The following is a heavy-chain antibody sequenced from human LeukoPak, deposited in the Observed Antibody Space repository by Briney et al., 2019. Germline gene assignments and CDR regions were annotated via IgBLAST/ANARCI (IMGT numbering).Heavy chain of an antibody. D-gene: IGHD1-1*01. V-gene: IGHV4-30-2*01. CDR1: GGSISSGGYS. J-gene: IGHJ6*04. CDR2: IYHSGST. Sequence: SETLSLTCAVSGGSISSGGYSWSWIRQPPGKGLEWIGYIYHSGSTYYNPSLKSRVTISVDRSKSQLSLKLSSVTAADTAVYYCARGYEGNYYYYYGMDVWGKGTTVTVSS. CDR3: ARGYEGNYYYYYGMDV.